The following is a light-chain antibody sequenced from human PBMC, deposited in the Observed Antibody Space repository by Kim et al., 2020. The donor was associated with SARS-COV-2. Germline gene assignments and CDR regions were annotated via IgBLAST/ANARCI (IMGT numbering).Light chain of an antibody. CDR2: AAS. J-gene: IGKJ1*01. Sequence: IKMTHSPSSLSASVGDSVTITCRASQDIGTSLAWFQQKPGKVPKLLMFAASTLHLGVPSRFSGRGSGTEFTLTISSLEPEDVATYYCRRYNSAPRTFGQGTKVDIK. CDR1: QDIGTS. V-gene: IGKV1-27*01. CDR3: RRYNSAPRT.